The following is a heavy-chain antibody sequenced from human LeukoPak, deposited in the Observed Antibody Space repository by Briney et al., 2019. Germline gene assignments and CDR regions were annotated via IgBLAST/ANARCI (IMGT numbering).Heavy chain of an antibody. D-gene: IGHD4-17*01. J-gene: IGHJ4*02. CDR2: LSGSGGST. CDR3: AKLGDSHYYGDYEDY. Sequence: GGSLRLSCAASGFTFSSYGMSWVRQAPGKWLEWVSSLSGSGGSTYYADSVKGRFTISRDNSKNTLYLQMNSLRVDDTAIYYCAKLGDSHYYGDYEDYWGQGTLVTVSS. CDR1: GFTFSSYG. V-gene: IGHV3-23*01.